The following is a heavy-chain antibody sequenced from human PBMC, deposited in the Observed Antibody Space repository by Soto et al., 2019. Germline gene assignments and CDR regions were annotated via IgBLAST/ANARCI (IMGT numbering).Heavy chain of an antibody. CDR2: INHRGTT. CDR1: GESLRGYY. CDR3: ARGYPRSILSTSLTTSYWFDS. D-gene: IGHD2-21*01. V-gene: IGHV4-34*04. Sequence: QVQLQQWGTGLLKPSETLSLHCAVYGESLRGYYWSWIRQTPAMGLEWIGEINHRGTTNLDSSLKSRAIISIDTSKNQVSLRLNYVTAADTAVYYCARGYPRSILSTSLTTSYWFDSWGQGTLVTVSS. J-gene: IGHJ5*01.